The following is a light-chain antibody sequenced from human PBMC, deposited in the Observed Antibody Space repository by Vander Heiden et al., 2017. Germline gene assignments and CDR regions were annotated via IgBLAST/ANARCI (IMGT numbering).Light chain of an antibody. J-gene: IGLJ2*01. CDR3: QAWDSRTWV. V-gene: IGLV3-1*01. CDR1: KLGDKY. Sequence: SYELTQPPSVSVSPGQTASITCSGDKLGDKYACWYQQKPGQSPVLVIYQDSKRPSGIPERFSGSNSGNTATLTISGTQAMDEAYYYCQAWDSRTWVFGGGTKLTVL. CDR2: QDS.